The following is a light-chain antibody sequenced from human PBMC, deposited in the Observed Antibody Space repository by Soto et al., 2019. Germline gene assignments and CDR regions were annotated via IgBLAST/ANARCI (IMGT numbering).Light chain of an antibody. CDR3: QQYNDNWT. CDR2: KAS. J-gene: IGKJ1*01. Sequence: DIQMTQAASTLSASVGDRDTNTCRASQSISSWLAWYQQKPGKAPKLLIYKASTLQSGVPSRFSGSGSGTEFTLAISSLQPDDSATYYCQQYNDNWTFGQGTKV. V-gene: IGKV1-5*03. CDR1: QSISSW.